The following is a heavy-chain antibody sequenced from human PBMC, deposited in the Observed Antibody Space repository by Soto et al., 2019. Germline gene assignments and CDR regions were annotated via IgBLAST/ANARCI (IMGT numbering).Heavy chain of an antibody. CDR3: ARQDDYYDSSDYYYFDF. V-gene: IGHV4-39*01. J-gene: IGHJ4*02. D-gene: IGHD3-22*01. CDR1: GGSISSSSYY. CDR2: MFYSGST. Sequence: SETLSLTCTVSGGSISSSSYYWGWIRQPPGKGLEWIGSMFYSGSTYYNPSLKSRVTISVDTSKNQFSLKLSSVTAADTALYYCARQDDYYDSSDYYYFDFWGQGTLVTVSS.